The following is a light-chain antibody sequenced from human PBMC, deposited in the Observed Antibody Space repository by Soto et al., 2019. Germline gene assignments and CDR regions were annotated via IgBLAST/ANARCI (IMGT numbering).Light chain of an antibody. CDR2: DAS. CDR1: QSISSW. CDR3: QQYNSYPWT. Sequence: DIQMTQSPSTLSAFVADRVTITCRASQSISSWLAWYQQKPGKPPKLLIYDASSLESGVPSRFSGSRSGTEFTLAISSLQPDDFATYYCQQYNSYPWTFGQGTKVDIK. J-gene: IGKJ1*01. V-gene: IGKV1-5*01.